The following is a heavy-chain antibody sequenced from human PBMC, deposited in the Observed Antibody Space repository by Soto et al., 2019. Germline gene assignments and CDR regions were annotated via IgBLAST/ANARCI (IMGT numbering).Heavy chain of an antibody. CDR1: ALALNHAR. Sequence: GGSLRLSCAASALALNHARINWVRQAPGKGLEWVGRLQSKPHGGTTDFAAPVKGRFAISRADSKNMVYLQMNSLKTEDTGIYYCTTDSCCGSILDRLAYWGHGTLGPGSS. J-gene: IGHJ1*01. V-gene: IGHV3-15*07. CDR3: TTDSCCGSILDRLAY. D-gene: IGHD1-1*01. CDR2: LQSKPHGGTT.